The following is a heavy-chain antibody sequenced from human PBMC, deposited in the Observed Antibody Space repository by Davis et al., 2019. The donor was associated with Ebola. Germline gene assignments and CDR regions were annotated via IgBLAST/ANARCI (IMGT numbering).Heavy chain of an antibody. CDR1: GGSISSYY. D-gene: IGHD2-15*01. V-gene: IGHV2-70*11. CDR3: ARSVVVVAATPGGMTTVTTYDY. Sequence: TLSLTCTVSGGSISSYYWSWIRQPPGKALEWLARIDWDDDKYYSTSLKTRLTISKDTSKNQVVLTMTNMDPVDTATYYCARSVVVVAATPGGMTTVTTYDYWGQGTLVTVSS. CDR2: IDWDDDK. J-gene: IGHJ4*02.